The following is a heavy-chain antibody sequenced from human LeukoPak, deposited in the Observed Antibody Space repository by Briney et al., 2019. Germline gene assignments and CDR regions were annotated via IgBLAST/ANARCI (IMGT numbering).Heavy chain of an antibody. CDR3: AVITMVRGVATSRSDY. CDR1: GGSISSSSYY. V-gene: IGHV4-39*07. D-gene: IGHD3-10*01. CDR2: IYYSGST. J-gene: IGHJ4*02. Sequence: SETLSLTCTVSGGSISSSSYYWGWIRQPPGKGLEWIGSIYYSGSTYYNPSLKSRVTISVDTSKNQFSLKLSSVTAADTAVYYCAVITMVRGVATSRSDYWGQGTLVTVSS.